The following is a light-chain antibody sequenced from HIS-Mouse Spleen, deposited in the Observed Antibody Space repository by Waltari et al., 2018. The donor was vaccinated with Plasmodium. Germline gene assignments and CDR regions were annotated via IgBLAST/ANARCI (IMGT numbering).Light chain of an antibody. J-gene: IGLJ2*01. Sequence: QSALTQPPSASGPPGPSVTISGTGPSSDVGGYSYLPWYQQHPGKAPKLMIYEDSKRPSGVPDRFSGSKSGNTASLTVSGLQAEDEADYYCSSYAGSNNLVFGGGTKLTVL. CDR1: SSDVGGYSY. V-gene: IGLV2-8*01. CDR3: SSYAGSNNLV. CDR2: EDS.